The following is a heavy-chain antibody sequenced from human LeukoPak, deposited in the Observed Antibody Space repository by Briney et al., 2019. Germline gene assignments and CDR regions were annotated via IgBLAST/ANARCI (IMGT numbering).Heavy chain of an antibody. V-gene: IGHV4-34*01. J-gene: IGHJ4*02. CDR3: ARDLGCSSTSCHGGFDY. CDR1: GGSFSGYY. Sequence: SETLSLTCAVYGGSFSGYYWSWIRQPPGKGLEWIGEINHSGSTNYNPSLKSRVTISVDTSNNQSSLKLSSVTAADTAVYYCARDLGCSSTSCHGGFDYWGQGTLVTVSS. D-gene: IGHD2-2*01. CDR2: INHSGST.